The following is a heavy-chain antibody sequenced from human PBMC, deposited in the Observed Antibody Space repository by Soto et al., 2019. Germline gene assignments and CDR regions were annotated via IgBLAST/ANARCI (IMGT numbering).Heavy chain of an antibody. CDR2: LSWNGVTI. V-gene: IGHV3-9*01. CDR1: GFTFDDYA. D-gene: IGHD3-22*01. CDR3: ATSRAYDSSDYSGYPYGMDV. Sequence: EVQLVESGGGLVQPGRSLRLSCAASGFTFDDYAMHWVRQVQGKGLKWVSGLSWNGVTIGYAASVKGRFTISRDNAKKSVYLQMNGLSPEDRGFYCATSRAYDSSDYSGYPYGMDVGGLGTTVTVSS. J-gene: IGHJ6*02.